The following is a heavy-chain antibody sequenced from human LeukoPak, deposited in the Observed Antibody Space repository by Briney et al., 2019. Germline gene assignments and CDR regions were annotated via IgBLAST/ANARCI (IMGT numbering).Heavy chain of an antibody. CDR1: GGPISSYY. V-gene: IGHV4-59*01. CDR2: IYYSGST. D-gene: IGHD6-13*01. Sequence: SETLSLTCTVSGGPISSYYWSWIRQPPGKGLEWIGYIYYSGSTNYNPSLKSRVTISVDTSKNQFSLKLSSVTAADTAVYYCARGIVAARFDPWGQGTLVTVSS. CDR3: ARGIVAARFDP. J-gene: IGHJ5*02.